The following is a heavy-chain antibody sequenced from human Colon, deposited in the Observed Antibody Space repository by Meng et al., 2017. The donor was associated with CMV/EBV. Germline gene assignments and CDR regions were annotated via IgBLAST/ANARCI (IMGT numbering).Heavy chain of an antibody. J-gene: IGHJ4*02. D-gene: IGHD6-6*01. Sequence: GGSLRLSCAASGFTFSSYSMNWVRQAPGKGLEWVSSITSSSSYIYYADSVKGRFTISRDNARNSLYLQMNSLRAEDTAVYYCASPRYYSSSSFDFDYWGQGTLVTVSS. CDR1: GFTFSSYS. CDR3: ASPRYYSSSSFDFDY. CDR2: ITSSSSYI. V-gene: IGHV3-21*01.